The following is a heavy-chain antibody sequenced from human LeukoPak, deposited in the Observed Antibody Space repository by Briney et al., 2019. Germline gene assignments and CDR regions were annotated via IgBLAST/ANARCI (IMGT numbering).Heavy chain of an antibody. Sequence: GESLRLSCTASGFTFSTYSMNWVRQAPGKGLEWVSSIFSRSESMLYADSVKGRFTISRDNAKNLLYMQMDSLRVEDTAVYYCARDFFHSSESRPFDYWGQGTLVTVSS. CDR3: ARDFFHSSESRPFDY. V-gene: IGHV3-21*01. CDR2: IFSRSESM. CDR1: GFTFSTYS. D-gene: IGHD3-22*01. J-gene: IGHJ4*02.